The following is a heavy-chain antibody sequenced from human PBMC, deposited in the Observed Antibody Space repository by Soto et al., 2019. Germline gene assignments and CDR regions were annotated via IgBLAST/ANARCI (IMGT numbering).Heavy chain of an antibody. J-gene: IGHJ4*02. CDR3: ASPVEANYYDSSGPF. CDR2: ITSSGTFI. V-gene: IGHV3-21*01. Sequence: PGGSLRLSCAVSGVTLTNVWMNWVRQAPGKGLEWVSSITSSGTFIYYADSVKGRFTISRDNSKNTLYLQMNTLRAEDTAVYYCASPVEANYYDSSGPFWGQGTLVTVSS. D-gene: IGHD3-22*01. CDR1: GVTLTNVW.